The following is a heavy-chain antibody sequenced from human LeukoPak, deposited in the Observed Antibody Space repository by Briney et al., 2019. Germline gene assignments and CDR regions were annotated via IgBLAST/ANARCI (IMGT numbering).Heavy chain of an antibody. Sequence: GASVKVSCKASDYTFTTYGISWVRQALGQGLEWMGWISAYNGYTNYAQKLQGRVTMTTDTSTSTAYMELRSLRSDDTAVYYCARGNYGDAFDIWGQGTMVTVSS. CDR1: DYTFTTYG. J-gene: IGHJ3*02. V-gene: IGHV1-18*01. CDR3: ARGNYGDAFDI. CDR2: ISAYNGYT. D-gene: IGHD3-16*01.